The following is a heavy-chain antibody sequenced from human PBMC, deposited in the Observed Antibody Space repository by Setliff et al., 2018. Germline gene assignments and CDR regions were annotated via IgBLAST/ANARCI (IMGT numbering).Heavy chain of an antibody. V-gene: IGHV5-51*01. Sequence: GESLKISCKGSGYSFANSWIAWVRQMPGKGLEWMGVIYAGDSDTRYRPSFQGQVTISADKSISTAYLQWSSLKAADTAVYFCARGPRFDYESPTYRRRFDPWGQGTAVTVSS. CDR3: ARGPRFDYESPTYRRRFDP. CDR2: IYAGDSDT. J-gene: IGHJ5*02. CDR1: GYSFANSW. D-gene: IGHD3-22*01.